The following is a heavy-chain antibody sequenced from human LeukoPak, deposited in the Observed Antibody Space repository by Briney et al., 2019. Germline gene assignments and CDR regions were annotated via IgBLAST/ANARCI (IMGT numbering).Heavy chain of an antibody. Sequence: PGGSLRLSCAASEFIVRTNYMSWVRQAPGKGLEWVSVIYSGGSTYYADSVKGRFTISRDNSKNTLYLQMNSLRAEDTAVYYCARSPYSSGWRYYYYGMDVWGQGTTVTVSS. CDR2: IYSGGST. CDR1: EFIVRTNY. D-gene: IGHD6-19*01. J-gene: IGHJ6*02. V-gene: IGHV3-53*01. CDR3: ARSPYSSGWRYYYYGMDV.